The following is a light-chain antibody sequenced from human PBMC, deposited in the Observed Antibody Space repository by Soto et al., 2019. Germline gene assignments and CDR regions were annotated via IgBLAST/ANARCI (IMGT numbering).Light chain of an antibody. Sequence: EIVLTQSPGSLSLSPGERVTLSCRASQTVTSGYLAWYQKKPGQAPRLLVYGASTRATVIPDRFSGSGSGTDFTLTISRLEPEDFAVYYCHQYDTSPPTFGGGTIVEIK. CDR1: QTVTSGY. J-gene: IGKJ4*01. CDR3: HQYDTSPPT. CDR2: GAS. V-gene: IGKV3-20*01.